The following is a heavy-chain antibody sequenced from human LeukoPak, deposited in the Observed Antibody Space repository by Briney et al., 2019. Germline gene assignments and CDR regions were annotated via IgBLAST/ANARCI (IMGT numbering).Heavy chain of an antibody. CDR1: GFTFSSYW. CDR2: IKQDGSEK. CDR3: ARIALSTVKRNRPFDY. J-gene: IGHJ4*02. V-gene: IGHV3-7*01. Sequence: PGGSLRLSCAASGFTFSSYWMSWVRQAPGKGLEWVANIKQDGSEKYYVDSVKGRFTISRDNAKNSLYLQMNSLRAEDTAVYYCARIALSTVKRNRPFDYWGQGTLVTVSS. D-gene: IGHD4-17*01.